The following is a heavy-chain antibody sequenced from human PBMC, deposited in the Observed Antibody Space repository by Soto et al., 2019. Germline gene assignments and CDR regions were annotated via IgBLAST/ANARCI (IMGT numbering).Heavy chain of an antibody. J-gene: IGHJ3*02. D-gene: IGHD2-15*01. V-gene: IGHV3-11*01. CDR2: ISSSATGI. CDR1: GFTFSDYY. CDR3: ARAYSDAFDI. Sequence: AGGSLRLSCAASGFTFSDYYMTWIRQAPGKGLEWVSYISSSATGIYYPDSVRGRFTISRDNAKNSLYLQMSSLRAEDTAVYYCARAYSDAFDIWGQGTMVTVSS.